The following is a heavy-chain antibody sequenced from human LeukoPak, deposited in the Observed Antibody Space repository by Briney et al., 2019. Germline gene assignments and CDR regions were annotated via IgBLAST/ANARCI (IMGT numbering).Heavy chain of an antibody. J-gene: IGHJ4*02. Sequence: TLSLTCTVSGGPVSNVIYYWSWIRQHPGKGLEWIGYIHSSGYTYYDPSLKSRLTMSVDTSKNQFSLSLNSVTAADTAVYYCATLIGPSAWYLGHWGQGTLVTVSS. D-gene: IGHD6-19*01. CDR2: IHSSGYT. CDR3: ATLIGPSAWYLGH. CDR1: GGPVSNVIYY. V-gene: IGHV4-31*03.